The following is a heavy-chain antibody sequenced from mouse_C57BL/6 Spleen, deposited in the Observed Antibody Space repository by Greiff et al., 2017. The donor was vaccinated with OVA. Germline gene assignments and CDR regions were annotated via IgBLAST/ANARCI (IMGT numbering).Heavy chain of an antibody. CDR2: ILPGSGST. CDR3: ARGTVAHPWFAY. D-gene: IGHD1-1*01. Sequence: VQGVESGAELMKPGASVKLSCKATGYTFTGYWIEWVKQRPGHGLEWIGEILPGSGSTNYNEKFKGKATFTADTSSNTAYMQLSSLTTEDSAIDYCARGTVAHPWFAYWGQGTLVTVSA. J-gene: IGHJ3*01. CDR1: GYTFTGYW. V-gene: IGHV1-9*01.